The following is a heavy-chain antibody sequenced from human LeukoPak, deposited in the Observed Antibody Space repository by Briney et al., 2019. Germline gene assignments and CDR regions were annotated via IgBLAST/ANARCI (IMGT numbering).Heavy chain of an antibody. CDR2: IYHSGST. CDR3: ARGNYDILTGYYSHPFDY. D-gene: IGHD3-9*01. Sequence: SGTLSLTCAVSGDSISSSNWWSWVRQPPGKGLEWIGEIYHSGSTNYNPSLKSRVTISVDKSKNQFSLKLSSVTAADTAVYYCARGNYDILTGYYSHPFDYWGPGTLVTVSS. V-gene: IGHV4-4*02. CDR1: GDSISSSNW. J-gene: IGHJ4*02.